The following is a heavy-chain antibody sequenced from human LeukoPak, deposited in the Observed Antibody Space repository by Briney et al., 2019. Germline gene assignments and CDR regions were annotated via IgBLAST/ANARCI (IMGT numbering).Heavy chain of an antibody. CDR2: INPNSGGT. CDR1: GYTFTGYN. Sequence: ASVKVSCKASGYTFTGYNMRWVRQAPGQGLEWMGWINPNSGGTNYAQKFQGRVTMTRDTSISTAYMELSRLRSDDPAGYYCARSRYDYASSGYSHHFDYWGQGTLVTVSS. J-gene: IGHJ4*02. CDR3: ARSRYDYASSGYSHHFDY. V-gene: IGHV1-2*02. D-gene: IGHD3-22*01.